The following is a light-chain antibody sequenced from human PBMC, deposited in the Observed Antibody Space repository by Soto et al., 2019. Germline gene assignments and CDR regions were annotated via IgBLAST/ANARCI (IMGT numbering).Light chain of an antibody. J-gene: IGKJ1*01. CDR2: KAS. Sequence: DIQMTQSPSTLSASVGDRVTITCRASQSINSWLGWYQQKPGKAPKLLIYKASNLESGVPSRFSGSGSGTEFTLTISSLQPDDFATYHCQQSNSYSRTFGQGTKVEIK. CDR1: QSINSW. V-gene: IGKV1-5*03. CDR3: QQSNSYSRT.